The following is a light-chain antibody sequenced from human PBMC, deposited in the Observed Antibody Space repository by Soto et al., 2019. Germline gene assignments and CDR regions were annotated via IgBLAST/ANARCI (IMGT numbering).Light chain of an antibody. J-gene: IGLJ3*02. Sequence: QSVLTQPPSASGSPGQSVTISCTGTSSDVGAYNSVSWYQQHPGKAPRLMIYEVNKRPSGVPDRFSGSKSGNMASLTVSGLQAEDEADYYCNSHRGSNTLCVFCGGTKVTVL. V-gene: IGLV2-8*01. CDR2: EVN. CDR3: NSHRGSNTLCV. CDR1: SSDVGAYNS.